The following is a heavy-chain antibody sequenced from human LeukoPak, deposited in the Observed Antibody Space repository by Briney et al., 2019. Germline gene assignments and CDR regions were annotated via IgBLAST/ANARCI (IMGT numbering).Heavy chain of an antibody. D-gene: IGHD3-10*01. CDR2: IYSGGST. Sequence: GGSLRLSCAASGFTVSSNYMSWVRQAPGKGLEWVSVIYSGGSTYYADSVKGRFTISRDNTKNTLYLQMNSLRAEDTAVYYCARDGPGRTMVREGWYFDLWGRGTLVTVSS. CDR1: GFTVSSNY. V-gene: IGHV3-66*01. CDR3: ARDGPGRTMVREGWYFDL. J-gene: IGHJ2*01.